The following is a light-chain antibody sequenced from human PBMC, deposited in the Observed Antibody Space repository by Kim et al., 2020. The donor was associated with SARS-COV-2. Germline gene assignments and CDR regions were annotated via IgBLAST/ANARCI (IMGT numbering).Light chain of an antibody. J-gene: IGKJ2*01. CDR2: DTS. CDR3: QQSNTFPYT. V-gene: IGKV1D-12*01. Sequence: SGSVGDRVTITCRASQDIKKWLAWYQQKPGTAPKRLIYDTSSLQSGVPSRFSGSGSGTDFTLSISNLQPEDFATYYCQQSNTFPYTFGQGTKLEI. CDR1: QDIKKW.